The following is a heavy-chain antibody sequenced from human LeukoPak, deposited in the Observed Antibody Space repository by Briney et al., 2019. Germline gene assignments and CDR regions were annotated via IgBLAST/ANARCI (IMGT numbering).Heavy chain of an antibody. CDR3: ARDPGKIAAAGIGPSGWFDP. V-gene: IGHV3-9*01. J-gene: IGHJ5*02. D-gene: IGHD6-13*01. CDR2: INWVGLNI. CDR1: GFTFEDYA. Sequence: AGGSLRLSCAASGFTFEDYALHWVRQRPGKGLEWVSGINWVGLNINYADSVRGRFTISRDDSENSLYLQMNSLRAEDTAVYYCARDPGKIAAAGIGPSGWFDPWGQGTLVTVSS.